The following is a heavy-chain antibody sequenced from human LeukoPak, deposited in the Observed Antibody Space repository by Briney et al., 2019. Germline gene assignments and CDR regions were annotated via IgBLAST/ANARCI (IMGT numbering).Heavy chain of an antibody. J-gene: IGHJ4*02. CDR1: GFTFRTYW. V-gene: IGHV3-7*01. CDR2: MNQDESAK. D-gene: IGHD6-19*01. Sequence: GGSLRLSCAASGFTFRTYWMSWVRQAPGKGLEWVANMNQDESAKFYVDSVKGRFTISRDNAKNSLYLQMNSLRAEDTAVYYCARDAVPGAGSFFDYCGQGTLVTVSS. CDR3: ARDAVPGAGSFFDY.